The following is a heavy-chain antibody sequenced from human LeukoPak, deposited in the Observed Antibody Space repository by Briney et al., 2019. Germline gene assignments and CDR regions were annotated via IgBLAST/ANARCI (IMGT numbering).Heavy chain of an antibody. J-gene: IGHJ4*02. V-gene: IGHV3-9*01. CDR1: GFTFDDYA. D-gene: IGHD1-26*01. Sequence: GRSLRLSCAASGFTFDDYAMHWVRQAPGKGLEWVSGISWNSGSIGYADSVKGRFTISRDNAKNSLYLQMNSLRAEDTAVYYGAREGATSNFDYWGQGTLVTVSS. CDR3: AREGATSNFDY. CDR2: ISWNSGSI.